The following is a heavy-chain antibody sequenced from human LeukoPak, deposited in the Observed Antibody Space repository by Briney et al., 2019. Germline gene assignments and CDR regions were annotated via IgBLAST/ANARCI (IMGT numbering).Heavy chain of an antibody. D-gene: IGHD4-11*01. J-gene: IGHJ4*02. V-gene: IGHV4-59*01. CDR3: ARTTVTFDY. CDR2: IYYSGST. CDR1: GGSISSYY. Sequence: SETLSLTCTVSGGSISSYYWSWIRQPPGKGLGWIGYIYYSGSTNYNPSLKSRVTISVDTSKNQFSLKLSSVTAADTAVYYCARTTVTFDYWGQGTLVTVSS.